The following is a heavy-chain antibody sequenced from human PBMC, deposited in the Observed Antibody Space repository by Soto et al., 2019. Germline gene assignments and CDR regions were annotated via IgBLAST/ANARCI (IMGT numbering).Heavy chain of an antibody. D-gene: IGHD6-6*01. CDR3: VRATAARQRDYSYHYYLHI. J-gene: IGHJ6*03. V-gene: IGHV1-46*03. CDR2: INPNGGST. Sequence: QVQLVQSGAEVKKPGASVKVSCKASGYTFINYYIHWVRQTAGQGLEWTGVINPNGGSTVYAQKFQGRVTLTRDTSTSTVYVELSSLRSDDTAVYFCVRATAARQRDYSYHYYLHIWGKGTTVTVSS. CDR1: GYTFINYY.